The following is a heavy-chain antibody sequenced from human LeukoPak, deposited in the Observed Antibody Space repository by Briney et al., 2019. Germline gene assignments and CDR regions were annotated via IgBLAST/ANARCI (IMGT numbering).Heavy chain of an antibody. CDR2: INPNSGGT. D-gene: IGHD5/OR15-5a*01. V-gene: IGHV1-2*02. CDR3: ARSWGVEMSTIEPFDY. CDR1: GYTFTGYF. Sequence: ASVKVSCKASGYTFTGYFVHWVRQAPGQGLEWMGWINPNSGGTNYAQKFQGRVTMPRDTSISTAYMDVRRMRYDDTAVYYCARSWGVEMSTIEPFDYWGQGHLVPVSS. J-gene: IGHJ4*02.